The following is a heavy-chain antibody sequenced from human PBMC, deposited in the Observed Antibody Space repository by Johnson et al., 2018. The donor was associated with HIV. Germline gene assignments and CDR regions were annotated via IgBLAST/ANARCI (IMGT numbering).Heavy chain of an antibody. D-gene: IGHD3-10*01. Sequence: QVQLVESGGGVVQPGRSLRLSCAASGFTFSNYAVHWVRQAPGKGLEWVAVMSSDGFNKYYADSVKGRFTVSRDNSKNTLYLLMNSLRPEDTAVYYCARDRFGSGRPNAFDLWGQGTMVTVSS. V-gene: IGHV3-30-3*01. CDR1: GFTFSNYA. CDR2: MSSDGFNK. J-gene: IGHJ3*01. CDR3: ARDRFGSGRPNAFDL.